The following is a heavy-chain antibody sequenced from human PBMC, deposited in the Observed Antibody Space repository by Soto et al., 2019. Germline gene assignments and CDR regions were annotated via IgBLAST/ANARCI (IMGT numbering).Heavy chain of an antibody. CDR3: ARLGCGGHCYFDY. J-gene: IGHJ4*02. Sequence: QVQLVQSGAELKKPGASVSVSCKASGYTFTNFYIHWVRQAPGQGLEWMGGINPTVGSTTYAQRCQDRVTMTRDTSTSTVYMELSSLRSEDRAIYYCARLGCGGHCYFDYWGPGTLVTVSS. D-gene: IGHD2-21*02. V-gene: IGHV1-46*01. CDR1: GYTFTNFY. CDR2: INPTVGST.